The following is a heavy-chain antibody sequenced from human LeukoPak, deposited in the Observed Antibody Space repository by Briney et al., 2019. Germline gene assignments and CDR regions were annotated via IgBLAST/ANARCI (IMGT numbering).Heavy chain of an antibody. D-gene: IGHD5-24*01. J-gene: IGHJ4*02. Sequence: GGSLGLSCAASGFTFSSYSMNWVRQAPGKGLEWVSSISSSSSYIYYADSVKGRFTISRDNAKNSLYLQMNSLRAEDTAVYYCARVLLADGYKEMAVVGYFDYWGQGTLVTVSS. CDR2: ISSSSSYI. V-gene: IGHV3-21*01. CDR3: ARVLLADGYKEMAVVGYFDY. CDR1: GFTFSSYS.